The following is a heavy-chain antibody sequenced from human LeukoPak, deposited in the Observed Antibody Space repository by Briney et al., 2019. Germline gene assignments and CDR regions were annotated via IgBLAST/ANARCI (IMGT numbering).Heavy chain of an antibody. Sequence: GASVKVSCKASGYTFTGYYIHWVRQAPGQGLEWMGWINPQNTGTNYAQKFQDRVTMNRDTSIRTAYMVLIRLKSDDTAVFYCARGGPLEWAPDAFDLWGQGTMVTVSS. J-gene: IGHJ3*01. CDR3: ARGGPLEWAPDAFDL. V-gene: IGHV1-2*02. CDR2: INPQNTGT. CDR1: GYTFTGYY. D-gene: IGHD1-1*01.